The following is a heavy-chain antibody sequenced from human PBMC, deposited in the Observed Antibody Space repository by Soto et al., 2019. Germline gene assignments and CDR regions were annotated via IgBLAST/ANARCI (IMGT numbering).Heavy chain of an antibody. J-gene: IGHJ4*02. CDR3: ASLRGSGANYFFDY. V-gene: IGHV4-31*03. CDR1: GGSISNGDYF. CDR2: IFYNGNA. D-gene: IGHD3-10*01. Sequence: PSETLSLTCTVPGGSISNGDYFWSWIRQHPVKGLEWIGYIFYNGNAYYTLSLKSRITISVDTSENQFSLKLTSVTSADMALYYCASLRGSGANYFFDYWGQGTLVTVS.